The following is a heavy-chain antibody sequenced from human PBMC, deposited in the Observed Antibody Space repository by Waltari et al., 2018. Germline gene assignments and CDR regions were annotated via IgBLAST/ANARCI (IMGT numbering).Heavy chain of an antibody. CDR1: GYTFNIHA. CDR2: LNAGSGDT. J-gene: IGHJ4*02. D-gene: IGHD3-10*01. Sequence: QVQLVQSGSEVKKPGASVKVSCTASGYTFNIHAFHWVSKAPGQRLEWMGWLNAGSGDTEFSQNFKDRVTFTWDTAASTAHMEMSSLTAQDTALYYCARGGIKRLGELFWWGQGTLVTVSS. V-gene: IGHV1-3*01. CDR3: ARGGIKRLGELFW.